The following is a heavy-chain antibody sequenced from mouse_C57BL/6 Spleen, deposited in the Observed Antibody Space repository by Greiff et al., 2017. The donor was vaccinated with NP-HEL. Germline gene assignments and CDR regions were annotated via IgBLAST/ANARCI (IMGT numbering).Heavy chain of an antibody. CDR1: GFTFTDYY. V-gene: IGHV7-3*01. J-gene: IGHJ4*01. D-gene: IGHD1-1*01. Sequence: EVQGVESGGGLVQPGGSLSLSCAASGFTFTDYYMSWVRQPPGKALEWLGFIRNKANGYTTEYSASVKGRFTISRDTSQSILYLQMNALRAEDSATYYGARSAYYYGSNYAMDYWGQGTSVTVSS. CDR2: IRNKANGYTT. CDR3: ARSAYYYGSNYAMDY.